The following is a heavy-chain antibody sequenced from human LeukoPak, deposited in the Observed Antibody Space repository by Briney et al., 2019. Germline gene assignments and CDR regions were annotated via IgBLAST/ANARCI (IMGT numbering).Heavy chain of an antibody. CDR1: GYTFTSYG. D-gene: IGHD2-2*01. Sequence: ASVKVSCKASGYTFTSYGISWVRQAPGQGLEWMGWMNPNSGNTGYAQKFQGRVTMTRNTSISTAYMELSSLRSEDTAVYYCARGPGRVVLDYWGQGTLVTVSS. J-gene: IGHJ4*02. CDR3: ARGPGRVVLDY. V-gene: IGHV1-8*02. CDR2: MNPNSGNT.